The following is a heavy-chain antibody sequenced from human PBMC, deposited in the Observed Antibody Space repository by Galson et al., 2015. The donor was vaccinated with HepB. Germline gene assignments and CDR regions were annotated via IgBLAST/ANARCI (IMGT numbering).Heavy chain of an antibody. CDR2: TYYRSKWYN. V-gene: IGHV6-1*01. D-gene: IGHD1-26*01. Sequence: CAISGDSVSTNSATWTWIRQSPSRGLEWLGRTYYRSKWYNDYAVSVKSRITINPDTSKNQFSPQLNSVTPEDTAVYYCTRLVGASWFDSWGQGTLVTVSS. CDR1: GDSVSTNSAT. J-gene: IGHJ5*01. CDR3: TRLVGASWFDS.